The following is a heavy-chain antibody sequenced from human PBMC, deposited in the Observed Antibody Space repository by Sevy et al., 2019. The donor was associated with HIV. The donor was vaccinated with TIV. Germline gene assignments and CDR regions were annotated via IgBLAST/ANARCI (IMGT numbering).Heavy chain of an antibody. CDR3: ATSRSGYFDSSGYYIY. J-gene: IGHJ4*02. CDR1: GYSFTSHW. V-gene: IGHV5-51*01. D-gene: IGHD3-22*01. CDR2: IYPDDSDT. Sequence: GESLKISCKGSGYSFTSHWIGWVRHMPGKGLEWMGLIYPDDSDTRYSPSFQGQVTFSADKSISTAYLQWSSLKASDTAMYYCATSRSGYFDSSGYYIYWGQGTLVTVSS.